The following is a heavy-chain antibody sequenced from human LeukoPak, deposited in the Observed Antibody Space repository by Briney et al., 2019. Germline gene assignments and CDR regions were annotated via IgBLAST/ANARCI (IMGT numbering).Heavy chain of an antibody. CDR2: IKSKTDGGTT. D-gene: IGHD3-9*01. V-gene: IGHV3-15*01. CDR1: GFTFSNAW. J-gene: IGHJ4*02. CDR3: TTERFSYYDILTGTRDY. Sequence: GGSLRLSCAASGFTFSNAWMSWVRQAPGKGLEWVGRIKSKTDGGTTDYAAPVKGRFTISRDDSKNQLYLQMNSLKTEDTAVYYCTTERFSYYDILTGTRDYWGQGTLVTVSS.